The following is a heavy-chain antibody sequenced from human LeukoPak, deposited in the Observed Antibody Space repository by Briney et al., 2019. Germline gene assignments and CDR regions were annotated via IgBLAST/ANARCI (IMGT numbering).Heavy chain of an antibody. CDR3: ARDAPLYSSSWDAFDI. J-gene: IGHJ3*02. Sequence: GGSLRLSCAASGFTFSSYWMSWVRQAPGKGLEWVANIKRDGSETYYMDSVKGRFTISRDNAKNSLFLQMVSLRAEDTAVYYCARDAPLYSSSWDAFDIWGQGTMVTVSS. CDR2: IKRDGSET. D-gene: IGHD6-13*01. CDR1: GFTFSSYW. V-gene: IGHV3-7*03.